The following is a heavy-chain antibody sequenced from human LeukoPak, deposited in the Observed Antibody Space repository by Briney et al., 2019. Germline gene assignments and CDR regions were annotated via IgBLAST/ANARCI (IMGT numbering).Heavy chain of an antibody. CDR2: IYYSGNT. CDR1: AGSITTNSHS. Sequence: SETLSLTCAVSAGSITTNSHSWSWIRQPPGKGLEWIGYIYYSGNTYYNPSLKSRVTISVDTSKNQFSLKLSSVTAADTAVYYCARVNSNLFLTDYWGQGTLVTVSS. J-gene: IGHJ4*02. D-gene: IGHD4-23*01. V-gene: IGHV4-30-4*07. CDR3: ARVNSNLFLTDY.